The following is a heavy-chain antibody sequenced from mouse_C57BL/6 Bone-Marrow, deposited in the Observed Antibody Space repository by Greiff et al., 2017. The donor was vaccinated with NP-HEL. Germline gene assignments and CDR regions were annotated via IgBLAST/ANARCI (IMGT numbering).Heavy chain of an antibody. CDR1: GFTFSSYA. CDR3: ARDLYYDYDGFAY. Sequence: EVQLQESGGGLVKPGGSLKLSCAASGFTFSSYAMSWVRQTPEKRLEWVATISDGGSYTYYPDNVKGRFTISRDNAKNNLYLQMSHLKSEDTAMYYCARDLYYDYDGFAYWGQGTLVTVSA. V-gene: IGHV5-4*01. CDR2: ISDGGSYT. D-gene: IGHD2-4*01. J-gene: IGHJ3*01.